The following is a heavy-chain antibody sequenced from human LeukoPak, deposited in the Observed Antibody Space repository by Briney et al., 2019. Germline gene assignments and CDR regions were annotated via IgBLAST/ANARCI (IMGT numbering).Heavy chain of an antibody. CDR2: IYYSGST. V-gene: IGHV4-39*07. D-gene: IGHD6-19*01. J-gene: IGHJ6*02. CDR1: GGSTSSSSYY. CDR3: ARDQYLSSGWYTSHYGMDV. Sequence: SETLSLTCTVSGGSTSSSSYYWGWIRLPPGKGLEWIGSIYYSGSTYYNPSLKSRVTISVDTSKNQFSLKLSSVTAADTAVYYCARDQYLSSGWYTSHYGMDVWGQGTTVTVSS.